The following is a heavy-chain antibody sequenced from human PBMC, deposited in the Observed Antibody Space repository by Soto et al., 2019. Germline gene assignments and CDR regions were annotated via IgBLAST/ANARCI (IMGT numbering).Heavy chain of an antibody. CDR1: GGAISDARFY. CDR3: ARQKWEQPKWFDP. V-gene: IGHV4-39*01. J-gene: IGHJ5*02. CDR2: IFYSGTT. D-gene: IGHD1-26*01. Sequence: SETLSLTCSLSGGAISDARFYWGWIRQTPGKGLEWIGSIFYSGTTFFNPALQSRVTISVDTSENQVSLKLSSVTAADTALYFCARQKWEQPKWFDPWGQGTLVTVSS.